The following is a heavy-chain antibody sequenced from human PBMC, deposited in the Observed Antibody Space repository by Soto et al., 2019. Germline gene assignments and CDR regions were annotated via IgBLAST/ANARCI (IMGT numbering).Heavy chain of an antibody. CDR2: IDAGNGNT. J-gene: IGHJ6*02. CDR3: ARGDGGSFLYYYYGMDV. D-gene: IGHD2-15*01. Sequence: ASVKVSCKASGYTFTTYAMHWVRQAPGQRLEWMGWIDAGNGNTKYSQKFQGRVTITRDTSASTGYMELSSLRSEDTAVYYCARGDGGSFLYYYYGMDVWGQGTTVTVSS. CDR1: GYTFTTYA. V-gene: IGHV1-3*01.